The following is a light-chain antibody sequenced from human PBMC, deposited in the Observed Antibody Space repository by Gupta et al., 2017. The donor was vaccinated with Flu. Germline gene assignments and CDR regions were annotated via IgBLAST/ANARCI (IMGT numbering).Light chain of an antibody. V-gene: IGKV3-15*01. CDR1: RTVRSH. Sequence: ACLCVSPGERATLSYGASRTVRSHFGCYRQTPGPTPTLVIFCPSATLAKIPATFSGCGSGRYFPLTIRTLLSEDFAVYYCQQDSDWPSLTFGGGTKVEIK. CDR2: CPS. CDR3: QQDSDWPSLT. J-gene: IGKJ4*01.